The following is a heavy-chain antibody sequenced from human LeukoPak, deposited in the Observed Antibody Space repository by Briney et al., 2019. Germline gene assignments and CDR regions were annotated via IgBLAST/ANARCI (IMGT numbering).Heavy chain of an antibody. J-gene: IGHJ4*02. D-gene: IGHD1-26*01. CDR1: GGTFSSYA. V-gene: IGHV1-69*13. Sequence: SVKVSCKASGGTFSSYAISWVRQAPGQGLEWMGGIIPIFGTANYAQKFQGRVTITADESTSTAYMELSSLRSDDTAVYYCARYRGSYKYFDYWGQGTLVTVSS. CDR2: IIPIFGTA. CDR3: ARYRGSYKYFDY.